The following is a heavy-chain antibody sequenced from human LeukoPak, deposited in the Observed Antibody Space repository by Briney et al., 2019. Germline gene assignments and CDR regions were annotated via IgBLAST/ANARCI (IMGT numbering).Heavy chain of an antibody. J-gene: IGHJ4*02. CDR2: YSGNT. CDR1: GGSISDYY. CDR3: AGGGSGWYEGQGFDY. D-gene: IGHD6-19*01. V-gene: IGHV4-59*01. Sequence: SSETLSLTCTVSGGSISDYYWSWIRQPPGRGLEWIGYSGNTNYNPSLKSRVIISVDTSKNKFSLKLSPVTAADTAVYYCAGGGSGWYEGQGFDYWGQGTLVTVSS.